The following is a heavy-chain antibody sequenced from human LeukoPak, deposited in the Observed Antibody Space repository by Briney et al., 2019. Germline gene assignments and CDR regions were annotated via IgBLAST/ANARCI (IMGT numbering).Heavy chain of an antibody. CDR2: IYSGGST. V-gene: IGHV3-53*01. CDR3: ASLYSGSFYY. D-gene: IGHD1-26*01. Sequence: PGGPLRLSCAASGFTVSSNYMSWVRQAPGKGLEWVSVIYSGGSTYYADSVKGRFTISRDNSKNTLYLQMNSLRAEDTAVYYCASLYSGSFYYWGQGTLVTVSS. CDR1: GFTVSSNY. J-gene: IGHJ4*02.